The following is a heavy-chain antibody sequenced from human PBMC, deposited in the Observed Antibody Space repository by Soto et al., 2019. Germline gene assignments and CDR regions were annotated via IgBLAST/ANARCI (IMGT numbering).Heavy chain of an antibody. J-gene: IGHJ3*02. V-gene: IGHV1-46*01. D-gene: IGHD2-15*01. Sequence: ASVKVSCRASGDPFTSYYMHWVRHAPGQGLEWMGIINPSGGSTSYAQKFPGRVTMTRDTSTSTVYMELSSLRSEETAVYYCAREIVVVVAATRDAFDIWGQGTMVTVSS. CDR2: INPSGGST. CDR3: AREIVVVVAATRDAFDI. CDR1: GDPFTSYY.